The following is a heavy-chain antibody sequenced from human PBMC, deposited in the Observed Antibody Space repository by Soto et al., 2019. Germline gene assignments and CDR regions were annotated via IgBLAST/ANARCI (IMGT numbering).Heavy chain of an antibody. CDR2: IFNSGTT. CDR3: ALALGPMTGLDY. J-gene: IGHJ4*02. CDR1: GASTVSHYH. D-gene: IGHD1-26*01. V-gene: IGHV4-31*02. Sequence: SETLSLTCSVSGASTVSHYHWTWIRQPPGKGLERMGYIFNSGTTFYNPSLTSRLSISMDTSENHFSLELRAVTAADTAVYYSALALGPMTGLDYWGQGTLVTVSS.